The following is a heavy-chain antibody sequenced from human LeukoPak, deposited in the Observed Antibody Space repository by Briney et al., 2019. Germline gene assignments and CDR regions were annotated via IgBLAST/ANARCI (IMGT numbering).Heavy chain of an antibody. CDR3: AKAAAAPGFDF. V-gene: IGHV3-23*01. CDR1: GFTSSSYA. D-gene: IGHD6-13*01. CDR2: VSGSGDRM. J-gene: IGHJ4*02. Sequence: GGSLRLSCAASGFTSSSYALNWVRQAPGKGLEWVATVSGSGDRMYHADSVKGRFTISRDDSKNTIYLQMNSLRAEDTALYYCAKAAAAPGFDFWGQGTLVTVSS.